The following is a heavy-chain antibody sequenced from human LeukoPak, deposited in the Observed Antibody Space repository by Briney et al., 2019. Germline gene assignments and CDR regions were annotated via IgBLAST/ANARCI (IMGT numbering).Heavy chain of an antibody. CDR2: ISAYNGNT. Sequence: ASVKVSCKASGYTFTSYGISWVRQAPGQGLEWMGWISAYNGNTNYAQEFQGRVTMTRDMSTSTVYMDLSSLGSEDTAVYYCARARSGSFYFDFWGQGTLVTVSS. D-gene: IGHD1-26*01. CDR1: GYTFTSYG. J-gene: IGHJ4*02. V-gene: IGHV1-18*01. CDR3: ARARSGSFYFDF.